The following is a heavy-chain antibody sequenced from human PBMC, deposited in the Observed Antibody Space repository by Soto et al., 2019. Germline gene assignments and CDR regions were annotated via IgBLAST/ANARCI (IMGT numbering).Heavy chain of an antibody. D-gene: IGHD4-17*01. Sequence: QVQLVQSGAEVKKPGSSVKVSCKASGGTFSSYGISWVRQAPGQGLEWMGGIITIFGTANYAQKFQGRVTITADESTSTAYMELISLRSEDTDVYYGATPRGHDYGDFGAFDIWGQGTMVTVSS. CDR1: GGTFSSYG. CDR2: IITIFGTA. V-gene: IGHV1-69*01. CDR3: ATPRGHDYGDFGAFDI. J-gene: IGHJ3*02.